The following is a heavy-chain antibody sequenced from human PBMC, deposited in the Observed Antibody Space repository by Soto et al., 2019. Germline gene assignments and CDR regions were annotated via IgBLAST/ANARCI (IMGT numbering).Heavy chain of an antibody. V-gene: IGHV3-9*01. CDR3: AKDIGTGKLGAAPFDP. D-gene: IGHD1-1*01. CDR2: ISWNSGSI. Sequence: EVQLVESGGGLVQPGRSLRLSCAASGFTFDDYAMHWVRQAPGKGLEWVSGISWNSGSIGYADSVKGRFTISRDNAKNSLYLQMNSLRAEDTALYYCAKDIGTGKLGAAPFDPWGQGTLVTVSS. J-gene: IGHJ5*02. CDR1: GFTFDDYA.